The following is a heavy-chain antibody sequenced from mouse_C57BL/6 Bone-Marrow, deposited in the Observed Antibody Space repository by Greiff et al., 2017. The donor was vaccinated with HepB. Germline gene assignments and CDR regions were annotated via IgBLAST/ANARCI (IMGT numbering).Heavy chain of an antibody. D-gene: IGHD2-4*01. V-gene: IGHV1-81*01. CDR3: ARRLYYDYLAWFAY. CDR2: IYPRSGNT. CDR1: GYTFTSYG. J-gene: IGHJ3*01. Sequence: QVQLQQSGAELARPGASVKLSCKASGYTFTSYGISWVKQRTGQGLEWIGEIYPRSGNTYYNEKFKGKATLTADKSSSTAYMELRSLTSEDSAVYFCARRLYYDYLAWFAYWGQGTLVTVSA.